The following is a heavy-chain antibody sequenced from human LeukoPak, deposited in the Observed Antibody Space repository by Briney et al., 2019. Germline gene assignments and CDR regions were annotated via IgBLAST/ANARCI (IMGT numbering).Heavy chain of an antibody. Sequence: SSETLSLTCTVSGGSISSYYWSWIRQPAGKGLEWIGRIYTSGSTNYNPSLKSRATMSVDTSKNQLSLKLSSVTAADTAVYYCAREGSSGWQEAYYYMDVWGKGTTVTVSS. CDR3: AREGSSGWQEAYYYMDV. D-gene: IGHD6-19*01. CDR1: GGSISSYY. CDR2: IYTSGST. J-gene: IGHJ6*03. V-gene: IGHV4-4*07.